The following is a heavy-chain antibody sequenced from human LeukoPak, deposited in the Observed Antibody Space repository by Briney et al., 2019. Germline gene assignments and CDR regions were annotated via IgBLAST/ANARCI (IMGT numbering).Heavy chain of an antibody. Sequence: GGSLRLSCAASGFNFSTYSMNWVRQAPGKGLEWVSYISVSSSTIHYADSVKGRFTISRDNAENSLYLQMNSLRAEDTAVYYCARGAATGVSRFDYWGQGTLVTVSS. J-gene: IGHJ4*02. D-gene: IGHD6-13*01. CDR1: GFNFSTYS. V-gene: IGHV3-48*01. CDR3: ARGAATGVSRFDY. CDR2: ISVSSSTI.